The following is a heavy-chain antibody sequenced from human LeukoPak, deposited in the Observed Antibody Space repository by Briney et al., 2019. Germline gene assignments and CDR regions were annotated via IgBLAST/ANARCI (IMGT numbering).Heavy chain of an antibody. CDR2: INPNSGGT. V-gene: IGHV1-2*02. J-gene: IGHJ4*02. CDR3: ARAKGKYSSSWDLGY. Sequence: GASVKVSCKASGYTFTGYYMHWVRQAPGQGLEWMGWINPNSGGTNYAQKFQGRVTMTRDTPISTAYMELSRLRSDDTAVYYCARAKGKYSSSWDLGYWGQGTLVTVSS. CDR1: GYTFTGYY. D-gene: IGHD6-13*01.